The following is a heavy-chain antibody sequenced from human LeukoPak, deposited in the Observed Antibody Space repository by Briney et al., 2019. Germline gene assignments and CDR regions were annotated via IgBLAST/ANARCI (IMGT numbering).Heavy chain of an antibody. Sequence: GGSLRLSCAASGFTFTTYSMNWIRQAPGKEPEWVSAVSSSSDYIYYADSVRGRFTISRDNAKNSLYLQMNSLRAEDTAVYYCARDIVGATGDAFDIWGQGTMVTVSS. CDR3: ARDIVGATGDAFDI. CDR1: GFTFTTYS. CDR2: VSSSSDYI. D-gene: IGHD1-26*01. V-gene: IGHV3-21*01. J-gene: IGHJ3*02.